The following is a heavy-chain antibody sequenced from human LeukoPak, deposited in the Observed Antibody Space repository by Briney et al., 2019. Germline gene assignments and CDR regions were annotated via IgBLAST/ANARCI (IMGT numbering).Heavy chain of an antibody. CDR1: GFTFTTNA. V-gene: IGHV3-23*01. Sequence: GGSLRLSCSASGFTFTTNAMSWVRQAPGKGLEWVSAISGRTGATYYADSEKGRFTISRDNSKSTLYLQMDSLRAEDTAVYYCAKCGNSGCHLIDYWGQGTLVTVSS. D-gene: IGHD5-12*01. J-gene: IGHJ4*02. CDR2: ISGRTGAT. CDR3: AKCGNSGCHLIDY.